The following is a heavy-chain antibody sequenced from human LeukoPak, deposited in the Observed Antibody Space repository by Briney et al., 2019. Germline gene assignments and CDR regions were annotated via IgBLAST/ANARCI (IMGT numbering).Heavy chain of an antibody. D-gene: IGHD3-3*01. CDR2: LSGSGAGT. Sequence: GGSLRLSRAASGFTFSDYALGWVRQAPGGGLEWVATLSGSGAGTYYSDSVQGRFTISRDNSKRTLFLQMNSLRAEDTAFYYCAKAELGVDTFFDYWGQGTLVTVSS. CDR3: AKAELGVDTFFDY. CDR1: GFTFSDYA. J-gene: IGHJ4*02. V-gene: IGHV3-23*01.